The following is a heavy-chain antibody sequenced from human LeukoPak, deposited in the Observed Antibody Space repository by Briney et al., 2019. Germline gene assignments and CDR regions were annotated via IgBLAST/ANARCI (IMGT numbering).Heavy chain of an antibody. D-gene: IGHD3-10*01. V-gene: IGHV3-66*04. CDR2: IYTGGTT. J-gene: IGHJ3*02. CDR1: GFIVSSSD. CDR3: ASQAASYYYAAFDM. Sequence: GGSLRLSCAASGFIVSSSDMSWVRQAPGKGLEWVSVIYTGGTTYYADSVKGRFTISRDNSKSTLYLQMNSLRAEDTAVYYCASQAASYYYAAFDMWGRGTMVTVSS.